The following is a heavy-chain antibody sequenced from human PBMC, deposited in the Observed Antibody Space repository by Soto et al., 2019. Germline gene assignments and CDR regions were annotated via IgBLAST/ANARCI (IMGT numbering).Heavy chain of an antibody. J-gene: IGHJ6*02. CDR3: ARANTGRLPRRADYYYDMDD. Sequence: WVSLRLSCVPSGFTLSNFDMHWVRQVPGKGLEWVSAIGAARDPYYLGSVKGRFTISREDAKNSVYLQMNDLRAGDSAVYYSARANTGRLPRRADYYYDMDDWDQGTTVDASS. CDR1: GFTLSNFD. V-gene: IGHV3-13*05. CDR2: IGAARDP. D-gene: IGHD5-18*01.